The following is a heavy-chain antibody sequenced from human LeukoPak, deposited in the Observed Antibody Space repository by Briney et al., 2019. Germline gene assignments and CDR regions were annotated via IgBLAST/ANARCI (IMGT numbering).Heavy chain of an antibody. CDR2: ISAYNGNT. CDR3: ARETRYSSGWYIDY. CDR1: GYTFTSYV. D-gene: IGHD6-19*01. V-gene: IGHV1-18*01. J-gene: IGHJ4*02. Sequence: ASVKVSCKASGYTFTSYVISWVRQAPGQGLEWMGWISAYNGNTNYAPKLQGRVTMTTDTSTSTAYMELRSLRFDDTAVYYCARETRYSSGWYIDYWGQGTLVTVSS.